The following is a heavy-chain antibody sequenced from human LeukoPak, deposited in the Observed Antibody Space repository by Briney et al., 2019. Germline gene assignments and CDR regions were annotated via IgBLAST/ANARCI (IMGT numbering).Heavy chain of an antibody. D-gene: IGHD6-19*01. Sequence: SETLSLTCAVYGGSFSGYYWSWIRQPPGKGLEWIGEINHSGSTSYNPSLKSRVTISVDTSKNQFSLKLSSVTAADTAVYYCARGQVAGPKVGFDYWGQGTLVTVSS. CDR1: GGSFSGYY. CDR3: ARGQVAGPKVGFDY. V-gene: IGHV4-34*01. J-gene: IGHJ4*02. CDR2: INHSGST.